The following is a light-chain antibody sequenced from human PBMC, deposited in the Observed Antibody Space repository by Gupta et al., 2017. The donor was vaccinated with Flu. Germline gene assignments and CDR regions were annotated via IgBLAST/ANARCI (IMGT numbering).Light chain of an antibody. V-gene: IGLV2-14*01. CDR2: EVS. CDR3: SSYRQGGTIA. J-gene: IGLJ1*01. CDR1: STDIGGYDY. Sequence: QPVLTQPASVSGSPGQSITISCFGGSTDIGGYDYVSWYQKYPDKTPRFLIYEVSHRPSGISSRFAGPKSGNTASLTISGLQAEDEAIYYCSSYRQGGTIAFGTGTKVTVL.